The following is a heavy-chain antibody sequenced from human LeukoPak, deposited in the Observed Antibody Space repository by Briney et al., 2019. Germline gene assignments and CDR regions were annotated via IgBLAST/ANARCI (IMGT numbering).Heavy chain of an antibody. Sequence: GGSLRLSCAASGFTFSSYWMHWVRQAPGKGLVWVSRINSDGSSTSYADSVKGRFTISRDNAKNTLYLQMNSLRAEDTAVYYCATTLGSGWSRGYCYGMDVWGQGTTVTVSS. V-gene: IGHV3-74*01. CDR2: INSDGSST. J-gene: IGHJ6*02. D-gene: IGHD6-19*01. CDR3: ATTLGSGWSRGYCYGMDV. CDR1: GFTFSSYW.